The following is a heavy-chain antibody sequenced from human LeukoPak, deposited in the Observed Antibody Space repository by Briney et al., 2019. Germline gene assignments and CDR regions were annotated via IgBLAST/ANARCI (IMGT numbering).Heavy chain of an antibody. D-gene: IGHD1-14*01. Sequence: PGGSLRLSCTVSGFTFSGCTMHWVRQAPGKGLEWVSSISSSGLYIYFADSLKGRFTISRDNAKNSLYLQVNSLRAEDTAVYYCAREFEPDYFDYWGQGTLVTVSS. CDR3: AREFEPDYFDY. CDR1: GFTFSGCT. V-gene: IGHV3-21*01. J-gene: IGHJ4*02. CDR2: ISSSGLYI.